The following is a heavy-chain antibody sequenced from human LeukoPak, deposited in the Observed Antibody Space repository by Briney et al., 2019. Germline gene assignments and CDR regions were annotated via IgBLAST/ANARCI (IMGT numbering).Heavy chain of an antibody. CDR1: GFTFSSYA. V-gene: IGHV3-74*01. Sequence: GGSLRLSCAASGFTFSSYAMSWVRQAPGKGLVWVSRINSDGSSTSYADSVKGRFTISRDNAKNTLYLQMNSLRAEDTAVYYCARETLYYGMDVWGQGTTVTVSS. CDR2: INSDGSST. CDR3: ARETLYYGMDV. J-gene: IGHJ6*02.